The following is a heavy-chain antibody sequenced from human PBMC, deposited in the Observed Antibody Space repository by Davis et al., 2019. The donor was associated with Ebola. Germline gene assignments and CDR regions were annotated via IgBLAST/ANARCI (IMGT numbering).Heavy chain of an antibody. CDR1: GGSISSYH. CDR2: IYYSGST. Sequence: MPSETLSLTCAVSGGSISSYHWSWIRQPPGKGLEWIGYIYYSGSTHYNPSLKSRVTISVDTSKNQFSLKLSSVTAADTAVYYCARVPWGSSWVDYYYYYGMDVWGQGTTVTVSS. J-gene: IGHJ6*02. CDR3: ARVPWGSSWVDYYYYYGMDV. V-gene: IGHV4-59*08. D-gene: IGHD6-6*01.